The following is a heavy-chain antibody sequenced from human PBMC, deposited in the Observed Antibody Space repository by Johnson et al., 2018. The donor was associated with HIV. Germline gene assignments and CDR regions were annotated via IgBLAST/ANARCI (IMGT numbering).Heavy chain of an antibody. CDR3: AREKSYYYDRSGYRVDAFDA. V-gene: IGHV3-30-3*01. J-gene: IGHJ3*01. CDR1: GFTFSSYA. CDR2: LSYDGSNT. D-gene: IGHD3-22*01. Sequence: QVQLVESGGGVVQPGRSQRLSCAASGFTFSSYAMNWVRQAPGKGLEWVAVLSYDGSNTYYADSVKGRFTISRDNSKNTLYLQINSRRAEDTAVYYCAREKSYYYDRSGYRVDAFDAWGQGTMVTVSS.